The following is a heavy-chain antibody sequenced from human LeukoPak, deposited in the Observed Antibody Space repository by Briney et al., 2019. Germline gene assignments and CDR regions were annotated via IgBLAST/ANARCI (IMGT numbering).Heavy chain of an antibody. CDR1: GFTFSRFW. Sequence: QPGGSLRLSCAASGFTFSRFWMNWVRQAPGRGLEWVANIDQSGGRNNYVDSVKGRFTISRDNAKNSLYLQMNSLRAEDTAVYYCATTYCGGDCYSWSWYYWGQGTLVTVSS. D-gene: IGHD2-21*02. CDR2: IDQSGGRN. CDR3: ATTYCGGDCYSWSWYY. J-gene: IGHJ4*02. V-gene: IGHV3-7*02.